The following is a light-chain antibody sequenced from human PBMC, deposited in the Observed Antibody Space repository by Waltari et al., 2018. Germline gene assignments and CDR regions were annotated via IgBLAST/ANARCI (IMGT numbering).Light chain of an antibody. J-gene: IGKJ1*01. V-gene: IGKV1-5*03. CDR2: KAS. Sequence: TQSPSTLSASVGDRVTITCRASQSISSWLAWYQQKPGKAPKLLIYKASTLESGVPSRFSGSGSGTEFTLTISSLQPDDFATYYCQQYNNYSRTFGQGTKVEIK. CDR1: QSISSW. CDR3: QQYNNYSRT.